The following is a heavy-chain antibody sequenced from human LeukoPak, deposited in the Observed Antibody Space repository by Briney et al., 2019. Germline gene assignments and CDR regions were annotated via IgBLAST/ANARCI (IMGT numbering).Heavy chain of an antibody. Sequence: KTSETLSLTCTVSGGSISSSSYYWGWIRQPPGEGLEWIGSIYYSGSTYYNPSPKSRVTISVDTSKNQFSLKLSSVTAADTAVYYCARPPHSSSSAWGQGTLVTVSS. CDR1: GGSISSSSYY. D-gene: IGHD6-6*01. V-gene: IGHV4-39*01. J-gene: IGHJ5*02. CDR2: IYYSGST. CDR3: ARPPHSSSSA.